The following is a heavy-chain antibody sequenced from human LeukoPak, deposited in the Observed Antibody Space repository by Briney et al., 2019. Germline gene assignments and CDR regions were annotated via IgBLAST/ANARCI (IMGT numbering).Heavy chain of an antibody. Sequence: ASVKVSCKASGGTFSSYAISWVRQAPGQGLEWKGRIIPIFGTANYAQKFQGRVTITTDESTSTAYMELSSLRSEDTAVYYCARDWAYPGAFDIWGQGTMVTVSS. CDR3: ARDWAYPGAFDI. D-gene: IGHD3-16*01. J-gene: IGHJ3*02. CDR2: IIPIFGTA. V-gene: IGHV1-69*05. CDR1: GGTFSSYA.